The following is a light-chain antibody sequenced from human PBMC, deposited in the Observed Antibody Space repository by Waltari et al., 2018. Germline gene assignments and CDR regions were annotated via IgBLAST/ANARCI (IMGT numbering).Light chain of an antibody. J-gene: IGLJ1*01. Sequence: QSALTQPPSASGSPGQSVTISCPGTSSDVGGYNYVPGYQQHPGQAPKVMIYEVSKRPSGVPDRFSGSKSGNTASLTVSGLQTEDEADYYCSSYAGSNIVFGTGTKVTVL. CDR3: SSYAGSNIV. V-gene: IGLV2-8*01. CDR1: SSDVGGYNY. CDR2: EVS.